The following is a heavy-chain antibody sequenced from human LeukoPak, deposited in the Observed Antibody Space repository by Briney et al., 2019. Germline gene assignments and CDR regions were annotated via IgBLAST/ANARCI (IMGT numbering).Heavy chain of an antibody. J-gene: IGHJ4*02. Sequence: GGSLRLSCAASGFTFSSYWMPWVRQAPGKGLVWVSRINSDGSSTSYADSVKGRFTISRDNSKNTLYLQMNSLRAEDTTVYYCAKDTVYGDYDYWGQGTLVTVSS. CDR3: AKDTVYGDYDY. D-gene: IGHD4-17*01. CDR2: INSDGSST. V-gene: IGHV3-74*01. CDR1: GFTFSSYW.